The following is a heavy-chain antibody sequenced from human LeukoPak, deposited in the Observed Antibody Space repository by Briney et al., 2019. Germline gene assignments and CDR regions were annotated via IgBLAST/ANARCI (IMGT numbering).Heavy chain of an antibody. CDR2: INPSGGST. Sequence: GASVTVSCRASGYTFTSYYMHWVRQAPGQGLEWMGLINPSGGSTSYAQKFQGRVTMTRDTSTSTVYMELSSLRSEDTAVYYCARSQPWGLFDYWGQGTLVTVSS. D-gene: IGHD7-27*01. J-gene: IGHJ4*02. CDR3: ARSQPWGLFDY. CDR1: GYTFTSYY. V-gene: IGHV1-46*01.